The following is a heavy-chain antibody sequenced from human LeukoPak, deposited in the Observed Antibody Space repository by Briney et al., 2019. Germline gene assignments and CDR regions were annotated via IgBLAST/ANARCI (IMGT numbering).Heavy chain of an antibody. CDR2: IKQDGSEE. CDR1: GFTFSSYW. V-gene: IGHV3-7*04. J-gene: IGHJ4*02. CDR3: ARGTMAAAGYYYFDY. D-gene: IGHD6-13*01. Sequence: GGSLRLSCAASGFTFSSYWMSWVRQAPGKGLEWVANIKQDGSEEYYVDSVKGRFTISRDNAKNSLYLQMNSLRVEDTAVYYCARGTMAAAGYYYFDYWGQGTQVTVSS.